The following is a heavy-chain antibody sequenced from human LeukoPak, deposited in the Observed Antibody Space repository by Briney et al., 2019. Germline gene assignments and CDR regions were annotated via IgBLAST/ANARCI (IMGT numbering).Heavy chain of an antibody. J-gene: IGHJ4*02. CDR2: ISAYNGNT. D-gene: IGHD3-3*01. V-gene: IGHV1-18*01. CDR1: GYTFTSYG. CDR3: ARTRRSDFWSGYYYYFDY. Sequence: GASVKVSCKASGYTFTSYGISWVRQAPGQGLEWMGWISAYNGNTNYAQKLQGRVTMTTDTSTSTAYMELRSLRSDDTAVYYCARTRRSDFWSGYYYYFDYWGQGTLVTVSS.